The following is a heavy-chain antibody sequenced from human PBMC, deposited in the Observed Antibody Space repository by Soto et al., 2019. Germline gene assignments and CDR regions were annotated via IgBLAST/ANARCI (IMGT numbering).Heavy chain of an antibody. V-gene: IGHV3-30*18. CDR2: ISYDGSNK. Sequence: QVQLVESGGGVVQPGRSLRLSCAASGFTFSSYGMHWVRQAPGKGLEWVAVISYDGSNKYYADSVKGRFTISRDNSKKTLYLQMNSLRAEDTAVYYCAKVAGTYYYYYGMDVWGQGTTVTVSS. J-gene: IGHJ6*02. D-gene: IGHD6-19*01. CDR3: AKVAGTYYYYYGMDV. CDR1: GFTFSSYG.